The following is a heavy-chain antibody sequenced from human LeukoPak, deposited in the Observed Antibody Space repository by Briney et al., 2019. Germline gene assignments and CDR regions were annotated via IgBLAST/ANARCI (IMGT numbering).Heavy chain of an antibody. CDR3: AKGGRSSAFDI. Sequence: QPGGSLRLSWAPSGFIFSSYAMSWVRQAPGKGLEWVSGIAGSGVFVYYADSVKGRVTISRYNSKNTLSLQMNSRRAEDTAVYCCAKGGRSSAFDIWGQGTMITVSS. CDR2: IAGSGVFV. J-gene: IGHJ3*02. CDR1: GFIFSSYA. V-gene: IGHV3-23*01.